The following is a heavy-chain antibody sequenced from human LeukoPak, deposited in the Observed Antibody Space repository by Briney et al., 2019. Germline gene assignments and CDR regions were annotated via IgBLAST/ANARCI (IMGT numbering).Heavy chain of an antibody. CDR1: EFTFSSYG. CDR2: ISGSGGST. D-gene: IGHD2-21*01. V-gene: IGHV3-23*01. Sequence: TGGSLRLSCAASEFTFSSYGMHWVRQAPGKGLEWVSAISGSGGSTYYADSVKGRFTISRDNSKNTLYLQMNSLRAEDTAVYYCAKGGPGSTIVDYCYYMDVWGKGTTVTVSS. CDR3: AKGGPGSTIVDYCYYMDV. J-gene: IGHJ6*03.